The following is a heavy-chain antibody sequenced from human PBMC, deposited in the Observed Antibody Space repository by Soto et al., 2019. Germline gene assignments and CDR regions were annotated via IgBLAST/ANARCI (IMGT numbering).Heavy chain of an antibody. V-gene: IGHV4-59*08. Sequence: SETLSLTCTVSGCSISGYYWSWIRQSPGKGLEWIGYIYYTGSTNYNPSLKSRVTISVDTSKNQFSLKVSSVTAADTAVYYCARRKDTAHMDVWGQGTTVTVS. CDR3: ARRKDTAHMDV. D-gene: IGHD5-18*01. CDR1: GCSISGYY. CDR2: IYYTGST. J-gene: IGHJ6*02.